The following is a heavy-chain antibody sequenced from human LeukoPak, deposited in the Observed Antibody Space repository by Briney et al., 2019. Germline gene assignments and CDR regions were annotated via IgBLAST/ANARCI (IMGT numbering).Heavy chain of an antibody. Sequence: GGSLTLSCAASGFTVSSNYMSWVRQAPPKGLEWVSVIYSGGSTYYADSVKGRFTISRDNSKNTLYLQMNSLRAEDTAVYYCARDSLPYGSGSDWGQGTLVTVSS. CDR3: ARDSLPYGSGSD. D-gene: IGHD3-10*01. CDR1: GFTVSSNY. V-gene: IGHV3-53*01. CDR2: IYSGGST. J-gene: IGHJ4*02.